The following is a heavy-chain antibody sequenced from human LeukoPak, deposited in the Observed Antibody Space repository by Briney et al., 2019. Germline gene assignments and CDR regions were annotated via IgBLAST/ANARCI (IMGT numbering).Heavy chain of an antibody. D-gene: IGHD3-16*01. CDR1: GFTFSSYG. CDR2: ISYDGSNK. Sequence: GGSLRLSCAASGFTFSSYGMHWVRQAPGKGLEWVAVISYDGSNKYYADSGKGRFTISRDNSKNTLYLQMNSLRAEDTAVYYCAKGGHDPDAFDIWGQGTMVTVSS. CDR3: AKGGHDPDAFDI. V-gene: IGHV3-30*18. J-gene: IGHJ3*02.